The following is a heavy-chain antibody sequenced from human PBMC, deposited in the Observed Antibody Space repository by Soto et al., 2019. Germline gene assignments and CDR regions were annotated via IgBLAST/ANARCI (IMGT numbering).Heavy chain of an antibody. D-gene: IGHD6-13*01. J-gene: IGHJ4*02. Sequence: HVQLRESGPGLVKPSQTLSLTCTVSGGSINSGGYYWNWIRQHPGKGLEWIGYVYYRGSTYYNPFLRSRVLIPADTSESRFPLKLSSVTAAHTAVYFCARGYRQSGYSSSWVFDYWGQGTLVNVSS. V-gene: IGHV4-31*03. CDR3: ARGYRQSGYSSSWVFDY. CDR1: GGSINSGGYY. CDR2: VYYRGST.